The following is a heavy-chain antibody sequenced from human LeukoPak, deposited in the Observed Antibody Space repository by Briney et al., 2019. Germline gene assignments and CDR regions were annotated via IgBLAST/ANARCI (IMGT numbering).Heavy chain of an antibody. J-gene: IGHJ5*02. Sequence: GRSLRLSCAASGFTFSSYAMHWVRQAPGKGLEWVAVISYDGSNKYYADSVKGRFTISRDNSKNTLYLQVNSLRAEDTAGYYCARGRYDILTGYYLNWFDPWGQGTLVTVSS. CDR3: ARGRYDILTGYYLNWFDP. CDR2: ISYDGSNK. D-gene: IGHD3-9*01. CDR1: GFTFSSYA. V-gene: IGHV3-30*04.